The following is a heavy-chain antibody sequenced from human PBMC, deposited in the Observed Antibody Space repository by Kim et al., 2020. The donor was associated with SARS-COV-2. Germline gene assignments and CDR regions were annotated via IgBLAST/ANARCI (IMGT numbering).Heavy chain of an antibody. D-gene: IGHD6-13*01. V-gene: IGHV3-7*01. CDR3: AILYSN. Sequence: QNVSAKNDVHSVNGRFTISRDTAKNCLYLQISSLRAEDTAVYYCAILYSNWGQGTRVTVSS. J-gene: IGHJ4*02. CDR2: QNVSAK.